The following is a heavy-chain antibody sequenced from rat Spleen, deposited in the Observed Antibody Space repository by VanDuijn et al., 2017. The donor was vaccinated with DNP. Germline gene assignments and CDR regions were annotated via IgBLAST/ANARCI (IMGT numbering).Heavy chain of an antibody. CDR2: ISPSGGNT. J-gene: IGHJ2*01. CDR3: ATRVIRGSDY. V-gene: IGHV5-19*01. D-gene: IGHD4-4*01. Sequence: EVQVVESGGGVVQPGGSLKLSCAVSGFTLSNYGHWIRQAPTKGLEWVASISPSGGNTYYRDSVKGRFTFSRDNAKNILYLQMDSLRSEDTDTYYCATRVIRGSDYWGQGVMVTVS. CDR1: GFTLSNYG.